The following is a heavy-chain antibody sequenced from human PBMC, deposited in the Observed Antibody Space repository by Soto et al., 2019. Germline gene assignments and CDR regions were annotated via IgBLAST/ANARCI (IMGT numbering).Heavy chain of an antibody. CDR1: GGSISSKDFY. Sequence: QVQLQESGPGLVKPSQTLSLTCIFSGGSISSKDFYWCWVRQHPGKGLEWIGYIYSSGNTYYNPSLKSRVTILVDTSKSQCSLKVSSVTDADTAVYYCARLSGSWQSVFDPWGQGTLVTVSS. J-gene: IGHJ5*02. CDR3: ARLSGSWQSVFDP. D-gene: IGHD6-13*01. V-gene: IGHV4-31*03. CDR2: IYSSGNT.